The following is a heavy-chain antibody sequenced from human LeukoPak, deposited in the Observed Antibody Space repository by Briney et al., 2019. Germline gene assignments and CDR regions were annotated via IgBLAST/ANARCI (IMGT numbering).Heavy chain of an antibody. V-gene: IGHV3-23*01. J-gene: IGHJ4*02. Sequence: GGSLRLSCAASGFTFSSYAMSWVRQAPGKGLEWVSAISGSGGSTYYADSVKGRFTISRDNSKNTLYLQMNSLRAEDTAVYYCANLAAVPPETYDFWSGYYNDYWGQGTLVSVSS. CDR3: ANLAAVPPETYDFWSGYYNDY. CDR1: GFTFSSYA. D-gene: IGHD3-3*01. CDR2: ISGSGGST.